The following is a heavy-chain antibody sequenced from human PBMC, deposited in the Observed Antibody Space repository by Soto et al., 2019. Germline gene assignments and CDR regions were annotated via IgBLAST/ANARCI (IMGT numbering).Heavy chain of an antibody. CDR2: ISSSGGST. Sequence: PGGSLRLSCAASGFTFSNYAMSWVRQAPGKELEWVSSISSSGGSTDYADSVKGRFTISRDNSQNTLNLQMNSLRAEDTAIYSCAKNQHAMAHDYWGPGTLVTVSS. CDR1: GFTFSNYA. CDR3: AKNQHAMAHDY. J-gene: IGHJ4*02. V-gene: IGHV3-23*01. D-gene: IGHD2-8*01.